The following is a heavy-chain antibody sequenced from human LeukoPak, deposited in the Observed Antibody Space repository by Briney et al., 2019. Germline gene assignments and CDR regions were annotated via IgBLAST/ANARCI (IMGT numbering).Heavy chain of an antibody. CDR2: INHSGST. Sequence: SETLSLTCAVYGGSSSGYYWSWIRQPPGKGLEWIGEINHSGSTNYNPSLKSRVTISVDTSKNQFSLKLSSVTAADTAVYYCAREGIAAAGTDYWGQGTLVTVSS. CDR3: AREGIAAAGTDY. V-gene: IGHV4-34*01. J-gene: IGHJ4*02. D-gene: IGHD6-13*01. CDR1: GGSSSGYY.